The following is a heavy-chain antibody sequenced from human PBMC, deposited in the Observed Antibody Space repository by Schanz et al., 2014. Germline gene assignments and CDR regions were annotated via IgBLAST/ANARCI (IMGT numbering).Heavy chain of an antibody. CDR2: IYDSGNT. J-gene: IGHJ4*02. CDR1: GASVSSDNW. V-gene: IGHV4-4*02. D-gene: IGHD3-3*01. CDR3: ARGPYYDSWSGYPFFDY. Sequence: QVQLEESGAGLVKPSGTLSLTCAVSGASVSSDNWWNWVRQPPGKGLEWIGEIYDSGNTNYNPSLKSRVTMSVDTSKNQFSLRLISVTAADTAVYYCARGPYYDSWSGYPFFDYGGQGTLVTVSS.